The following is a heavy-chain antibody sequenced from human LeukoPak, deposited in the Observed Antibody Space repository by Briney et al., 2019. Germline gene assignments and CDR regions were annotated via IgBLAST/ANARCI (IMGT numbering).Heavy chain of an antibody. Sequence: ASVKVSCKASGYTFTGYYMHWVRQAPGQGLEWMGWINPNSGGTNYAQKFQGWVTMTRDTSISTAYMELSRLRSDDTAVYYCARSGYDSSGYYYGLADYWGQGTLVTVSS. CDR1: GYTFTGYY. V-gene: IGHV1-2*04. CDR2: INPNSGGT. CDR3: ARSGYDSSGYYYGLADY. D-gene: IGHD3-22*01. J-gene: IGHJ4*02.